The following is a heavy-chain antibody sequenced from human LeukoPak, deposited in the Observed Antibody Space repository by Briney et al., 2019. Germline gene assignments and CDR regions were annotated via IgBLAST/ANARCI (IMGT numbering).Heavy chain of an antibody. CDR3: ARDANYDFWSGYPTNNWFDP. Sequence: SETLSLTCTVSGGSISSYYWSWIRQPPGKGLEWIGYIYYSGSTNYNPSLKSRVTISVDTSKNQFSLKLSSVTAADTAVYYCARDANYDFWSGYPTNNWFDPWGQGTPVTVSS. J-gene: IGHJ5*02. CDR1: GGSISSYY. D-gene: IGHD3-3*01. V-gene: IGHV4-59*01. CDR2: IYYSGST.